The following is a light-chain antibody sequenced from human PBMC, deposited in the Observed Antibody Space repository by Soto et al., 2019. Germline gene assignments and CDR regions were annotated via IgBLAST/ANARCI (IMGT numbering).Light chain of an antibody. J-gene: IGLJ2*01. V-gene: IGLV1-44*01. CDR2: SDY. CDR3: AAWDHTLHALL. Sequence: QSVLTQSPSASGPPGQRVTISCSGSSSNIGRNTVNWYQKHPGTAPKLLIFSDYQRPSGVPDRFSGSKSGTSASLAISGLLPGDEADYYCAAWDHTLHALLFGGGTKLTVL. CDR1: SSNIGRNT.